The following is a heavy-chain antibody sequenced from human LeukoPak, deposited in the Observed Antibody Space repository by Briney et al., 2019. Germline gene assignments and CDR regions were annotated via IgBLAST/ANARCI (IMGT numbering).Heavy chain of an antibody. Sequence: GGTLRLSCAASGFTFSSYTMNWVRQAPGKGLEWVSSISSSSSYIYYADSVKGRLTISRENAKNSLYLKMNSLRAEDTAVYYCARDPTPRYCSGGSCYTHYGMDVWGQGTTVTVSS. CDR3: ARDPTPRYCSGGSCYTHYGMDV. CDR1: GFTFSSYT. V-gene: IGHV3-21*01. J-gene: IGHJ6*02. D-gene: IGHD2-15*01. CDR2: ISSSSSYI.